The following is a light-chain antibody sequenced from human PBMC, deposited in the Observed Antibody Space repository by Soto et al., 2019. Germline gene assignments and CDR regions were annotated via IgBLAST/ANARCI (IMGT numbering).Light chain of an antibody. Sequence: NFMLTQPHSVSESPGKTVTISCTRSRGSIASNYVQCYQQRPGSSPTTVIYEDNQRPSGVPDRFSGSIDSSYNSASLTISGLKPEDEADYYCQSYDSSNCVFGGGTKLTVL. CDR1: RGSIASNY. J-gene: IGLJ3*02. CDR3: QSYDSSNCV. V-gene: IGLV6-57*01. CDR2: EDN.